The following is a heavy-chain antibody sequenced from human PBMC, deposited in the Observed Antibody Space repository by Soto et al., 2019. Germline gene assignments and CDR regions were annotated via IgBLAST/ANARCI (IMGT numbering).Heavy chain of an antibody. CDR2: IYYSGST. D-gene: IGHD6-6*01. CDR1: GGSISSYY. V-gene: IGHV4-59*01. J-gene: IGHJ6*02. Sequence: SETLSLTCTVSGGSISSYYWSWIRQPPGKGLEWIGYIYYSGSTNYNPSLKSRVTISVDTSKNQFSLKLSSVTAADTAVYYCARDEYSSSWEVDYYYGMDVWRQGTTVTVS. CDR3: ARDEYSSSWEVDYYYGMDV.